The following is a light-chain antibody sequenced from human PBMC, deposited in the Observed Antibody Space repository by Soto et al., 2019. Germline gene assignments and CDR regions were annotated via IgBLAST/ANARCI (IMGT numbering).Light chain of an antibody. V-gene: IGKV1-39*01. CDR3: QQISSTPD. Sequence: DIQMTQSPSSLSASVGDRVTITCRASQSISSYLNWYQQKPGKAPKLLIYAASSLQSGVPSRFSGSGSGTDFTLTISSLQPEDFATYYFQQISSTPDFGQGTKVEIK. J-gene: IGKJ1*01. CDR2: AAS. CDR1: QSISSY.